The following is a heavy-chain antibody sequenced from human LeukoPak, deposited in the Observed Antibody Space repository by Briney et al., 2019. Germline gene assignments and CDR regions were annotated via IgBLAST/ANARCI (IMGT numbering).Heavy chain of an antibody. Sequence: GGSLRLSCEASGFTFSTYSMNWVRQAPGKGLEWVSSISGRSIGTHIFYADSVKGRFTISRDDARNSLSLQMNSLKAEDTAVYYCARFGGGWLQFGYFYYWGQGTLVTVSS. D-gene: IGHD5-24*01. CDR3: ARFGGGWLQFGYFYY. CDR1: GFTFSTYS. V-gene: IGHV3-21*01. J-gene: IGHJ4*02. CDR2: ISGRSIGTHI.